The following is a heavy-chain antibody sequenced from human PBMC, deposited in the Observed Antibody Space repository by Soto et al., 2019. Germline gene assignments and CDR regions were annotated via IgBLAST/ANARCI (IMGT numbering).Heavy chain of an antibody. CDR3: AKETSAYEFDF. Sequence: QVQLVESGGGVVQPGRSLRLSCAASGFIFCGYAMHWVRQAPGKGLEWVAVISYDGNTQYYADSVKGRFTVSRDNSNNMLYVQMNNLRDEDTAMYYCAKETSAYEFDFWGQGTLVTVSS. J-gene: IGHJ4*02. D-gene: IGHD5-12*01. CDR2: ISYDGNTQ. CDR1: GFIFCGYA. V-gene: IGHV3-30-3*01.